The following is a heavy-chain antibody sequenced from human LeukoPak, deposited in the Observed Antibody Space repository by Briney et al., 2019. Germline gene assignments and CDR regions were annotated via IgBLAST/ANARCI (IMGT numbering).Heavy chain of an antibody. Sequence: PSETLSLTCTVSGGSISSSSYYWGWIRQPPGKGLEWIGSIYYSGSTYYNPSLKSRVTISVDTSKNQFSLKLSSVTAADTAVYYCARGRGDWNYYYYMDVWGKGTTVTVSS. V-gene: IGHV4-39*01. CDR2: IYYSGST. D-gene: IGHD1-1*01. CDR3: ARGRGDWNYYYYMDV. J-gene: IGHJ6*03. CDR1: GGSISSSSYY.